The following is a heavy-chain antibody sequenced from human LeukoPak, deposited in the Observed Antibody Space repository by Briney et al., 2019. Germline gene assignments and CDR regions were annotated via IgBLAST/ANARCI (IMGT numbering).Heavy chain of an antibody. CDR2: ISYDGSNK. D-gene: IGHD2-2*01. CDR1: GFTFSSYS. V-gene: IGHV3-30-3*02. J-gene: IGHJ4*02. CDR3: AKMSGDCTSTICSCFDY. Sequence: GGSLRLSCAASGFTFSSYSMHWVRQAPGKGLEWVAVISYDGSNKYYADSVKGRFTISRDNSKNTLYLQMNSLRTEDTAVYYCAKMSGDCTSTICSCFDYWGQGTLVTVSS.